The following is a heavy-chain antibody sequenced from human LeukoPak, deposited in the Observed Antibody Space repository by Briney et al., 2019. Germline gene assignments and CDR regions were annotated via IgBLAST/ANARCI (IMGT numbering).Heavy chain of an antibody. CDR1: GFTFSSYA. Sequence: GGSLRPSCAASGFTFSSYAMHWVRQAPGKGLEWVAVISYDGSNKYYADSVKGRFTISRDNSKNTLYLQMNSLRAEDTAVYYCAREAAYPGAFDIWGQGTMVTVSS. CDR3: AREAAYPGAFDI. D-gene: IGHD2-15*01. V-gene: IGHV3-30-3*01. J-gene: IGHJ3*02. CDR2: ISYDGSNK.